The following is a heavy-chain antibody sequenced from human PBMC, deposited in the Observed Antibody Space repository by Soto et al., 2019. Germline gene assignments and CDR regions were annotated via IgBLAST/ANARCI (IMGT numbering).Heavy chain of an antibody. Sequence: QVPLVESGGGVVQPGRSLRLSCAASGFTFSSYGMHWVRQAPGTGLEWVAVIWYDGSNKYYADSVKGRFSIPRDNSKNTLYLQMNILRAADTVVYYCARDGYCSSRSSYSVPVSDYWGQGTLVTFS. CDR2: IWYDGSNK. J-gene: IGHJ4*02. CDR3: ARDGYCSSRSSYSVPVSDY. D-gene: IGHD2-15*01. V-gene: IGHV3-33*01. CDR1: GFTFSSYG.